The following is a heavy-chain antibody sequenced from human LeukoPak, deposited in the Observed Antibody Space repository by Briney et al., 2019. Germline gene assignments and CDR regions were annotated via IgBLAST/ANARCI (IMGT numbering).Heavy chain of an antibody. J-gene: IGHJ5*02. CDR1: GFTFSSYA. CDR2: ISGSGGST. V-gene: IGHV3-23*01. CDR3: AKDRRNLLGIAVAAHNWFDP. D-gene: IGHD6-19*01. Sequence: PGGSLRLSCAASGFTFSSYAMSWVRQAPGKGLEWVSAISGSGGSTYYADSVKGRFTISRDNSKNTLYLQMNSLRAEDTAVYYCAKDRRNLLGIAVAAHNWFDPWGQGTLVTGSS.